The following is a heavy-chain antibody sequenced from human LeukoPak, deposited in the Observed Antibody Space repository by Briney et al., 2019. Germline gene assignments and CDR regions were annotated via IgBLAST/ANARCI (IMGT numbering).Heavy chain of an antibody. CDR3: TKGWSNHY. CDR1: EFSFSDFW. V-gene: IGHV3-7*01. CDR2: INQGGSET. D-gene: IGHD2-8*02. J-gene: IGHJ4*02. Sequence: PGGSLRLSCAASEFSFSDFWMGWVRQAPGKGLEWVANINQGGSETYYVDSVKGRFTISRDNAKKSLFLQMNSLRAEDTAVYYCTKGWSNHYWGQGTLVTVST.